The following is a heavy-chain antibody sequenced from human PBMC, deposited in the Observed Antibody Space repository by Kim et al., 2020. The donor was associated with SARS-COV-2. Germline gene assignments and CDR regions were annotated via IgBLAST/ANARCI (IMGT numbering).Heavy chain of an antibody. Sequence: GNWNTMYPQKVQGRVTFTTDTAASTAYMELSFLRSEDSAVYYCLGGFYFDYWGQGTLVTVSS. CDR3: LGGFYFDY. D-gene: IGHD3-16*01. V-gene: IGHV1-3*01. CDR2: GNWNT. J-gene: IGHJ4*02.